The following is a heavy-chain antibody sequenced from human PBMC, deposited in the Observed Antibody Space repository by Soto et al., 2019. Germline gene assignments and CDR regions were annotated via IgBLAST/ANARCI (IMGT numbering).Heavy chain of an antibody. CDR3: ARHLSVWSGGHYGMDV. CDR2: IDPSDSYT. V-gene: IGHV5-10-1*01. CDR1: GYSFTSYW. Sequence: RGESLKISCKGSGYSFTSYWISWVRQMPGKGLEWMGRIDPSDSYTNYSPSFQGHVTISADKSISTAYLQWSSLKASDTAMYYCARHLSVWSGGHYGMDVWGQGTTVTSP. D-gene: IGHD3-3*01. J-gene: IGHJ6*02.